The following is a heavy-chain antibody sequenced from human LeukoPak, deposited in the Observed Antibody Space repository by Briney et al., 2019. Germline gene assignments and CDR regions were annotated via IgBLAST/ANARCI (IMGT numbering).Heavy chain of an antibody. Sequence: GGSLRLSCAASGFTFSSYSTNWVRQAPGKGLEWVSSISSSSSYIYYADSVKGRFTISRDNAKNSLYLQMNSLRAEDTAVYYCARDPNSGSLVDYWGQGTLVTVSS. V-gene: IGHV3-21*01. CDR2: ISSSSSYI. CDR3: ARDPNSGSLVDY. J-gene: IGHJ4*02. CDR1: GFTFSSYS. D-gene: IGHD1-26*01.